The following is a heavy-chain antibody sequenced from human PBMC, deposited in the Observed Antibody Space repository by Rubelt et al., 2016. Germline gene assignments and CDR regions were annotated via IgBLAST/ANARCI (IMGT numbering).Heavy chain of an antibody. V-gene: IGHV5-51*03. Sequence: EVQLVQSGAEVKKPGESLKISCQGSGYNFVKSWIGGVRQMSGKGLEWMGISYPGDSDTRYNPSFRGTVTISADTSISTACLQWSSLKASDTAMYYCAGLPQNTYYFDYWGQGALVMVSS. CDR1: GYNFVKSW. CDR3: AGLPQNTYYFDY. CDR2: SYPGDSDT. J-gene: IGHJ4*02.